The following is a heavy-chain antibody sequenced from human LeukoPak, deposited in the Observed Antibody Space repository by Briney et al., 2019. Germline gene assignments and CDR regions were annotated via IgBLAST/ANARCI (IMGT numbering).Heavy chain of an antibody. CDR3: AKDGIAVAGTRRGYYFDY. D-gene: IGHD6-19*01. Sequence: GGSLRLSCAASRFTFSSYAMSWVRQAPGKGLEWVSAISGSGVSTYYADSVKGRFTIPRDNSKNTLYLQMNSLRAEDTAVYYCAKDGIAVAGTRRGYYFDYWGQGTLVTVSS. CDR2: ISGSGVST. CDR1: RFTFSSYA. V-gene: IGHV3-23*01. J-gene: IGHJ4*02.